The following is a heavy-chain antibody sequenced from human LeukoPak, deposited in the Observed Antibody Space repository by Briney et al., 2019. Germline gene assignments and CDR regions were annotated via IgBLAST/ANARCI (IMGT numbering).Heavy chain of an antibody. CDR3: AKGVNYDLWRGYYLDV. CDR2: ISGSGGNR. V-gene: IGHV3-23*01. J-gene: IGHJ6*03. Sequence: GGSLRLSCAGSGFTFSTYAMRWVRQAPGKGLEGVSAISGSGGNRYDADSVKGRFTISRDNSKNTLYLQMNSLRAEDTAVYYCAKGVNYDLWRGYYLDVWGKGTTVTVSS. D-gene: IGHD3-3*01. CDR1: GFTFSTYA.